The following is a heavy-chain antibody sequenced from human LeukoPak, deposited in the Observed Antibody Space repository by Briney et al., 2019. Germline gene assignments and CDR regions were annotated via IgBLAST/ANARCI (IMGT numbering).Heavy chain of an antibody. CDR3: AKDRGLRGFSFASLDY. Sequence: GGSLRLSCAASGFTFSSYAMSWVRQAPGKGLEWVSAISGSGGSTYYADSLKGRFTISRDNTKNSLYLQLNSLRTEDTAVYYCAKDRGLRGFSFASLDYWGQGTLVTASS. CDR1: GFTFSSYA. J-gene: IGHJ4*02. V-gene: IGHV3-23*01. D-gene: IGHD5-18*01. CDR2: ISGSGGST.